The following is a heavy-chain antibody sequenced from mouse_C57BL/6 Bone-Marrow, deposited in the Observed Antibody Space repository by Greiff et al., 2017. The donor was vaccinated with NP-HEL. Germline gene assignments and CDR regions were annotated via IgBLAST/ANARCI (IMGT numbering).Heavy chain of an antibody. CDR1: GYTFTSYW. V-gene: IGHV1-5*01. J-gene: IGHJ3*01. CDR3: TRNPDYYGSSYGFAY. D-gene: IGHD1-1*01. CDR2: IYPGNSDT. Sequence: VQLQQSGTVLARPGASVKMSCKTSGYTFTSYWMHWVKQRPGQGLEWIGAIYPGNSDTSYNQKFKGKAKLTAVTSASTAYMELSSLTNEDSAVYYCTRNPDYYGSSYGFAYWGQGTLVTVSA.